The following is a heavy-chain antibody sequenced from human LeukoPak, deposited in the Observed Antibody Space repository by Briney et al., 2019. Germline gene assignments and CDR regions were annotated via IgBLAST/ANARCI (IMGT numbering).Heavy chain of an antibody. CDR1: GFTFSRHG. D-gene: IGHD6-13*01. CDR3: ARGGGSSSWNAFDY. V-gene: IGHV3-30*03. J-gene: IGHJ4*02. Sequence: PGGSLRLSCAPSGFTFSRHGMHWVRQAPGKGLEWVAIISNDGSRKYYAHSVEGRFTISRDNSKNTLYLQMDSLRAEDTAVYYCARGGGSSSWNAFDYWGQGTLATVSS. CDR2: ISNDGSRK.